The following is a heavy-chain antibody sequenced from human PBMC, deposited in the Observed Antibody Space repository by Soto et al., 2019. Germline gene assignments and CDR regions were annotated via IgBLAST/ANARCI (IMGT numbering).Heavy chain of an antibody. CDR1: GFTFSSYW. Sequence: GGSLRLSCVASGFTFSSYWMSWVRQAPGKGLEWVANIKHYGSEKYHVDSVKGRFTISRDNAKNSLYLQMNSLRAEDTAVYYCARTTYSDYWGQGTLVTVSS. CDR3: ARTTYSDY. J-gene: IGHJ4*01. V-gene: IGHV3-7*01. CDR2: IKHYGSEK.